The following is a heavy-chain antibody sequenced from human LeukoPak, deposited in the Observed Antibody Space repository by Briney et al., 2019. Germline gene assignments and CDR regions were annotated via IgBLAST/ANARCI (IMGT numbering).Heavy chain of an antibody. CDR3: ARDLGASSHNYYYYMDV. D-gene: IGHD3-10*01. J-gene: IGHJ6*03. Sequence: GASVKVSCKASGYTFTSYYMHWVRQAPGQGLEWMGIINPSGGSTSYAQKFQGRVTVTRDTSTSTVYMELSSLRSEDTAVYYCARDLGASSHNYYYYMDVWGKGTTVTVSS. CDR2: INPSGGST. V-gene: IGHV1-46*01. CDR1: GYTFTSYY.